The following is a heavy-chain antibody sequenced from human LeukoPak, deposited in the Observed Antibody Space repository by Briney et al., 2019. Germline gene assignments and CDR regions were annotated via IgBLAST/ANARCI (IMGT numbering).Heavy chain of an antibody. Sequence: SETLSLTCTVSGYSISSAYYWGWIRQPPGKGLEWIGSIYKSGSTYYNPSLKSRVITSVDTSKNQFSLKLTSVTAADTAVYYCVRVSGSYYLYFDYWGQGTLVTVSS. CDR3: VRVSGSYYLYFDY. D-gene: IGHD1-26*01. V-gene: IGHV4-38-2*02. J-gene: IGHJ4*02. CDR2: IYKSGST. CDR1: GYSISSAYY.